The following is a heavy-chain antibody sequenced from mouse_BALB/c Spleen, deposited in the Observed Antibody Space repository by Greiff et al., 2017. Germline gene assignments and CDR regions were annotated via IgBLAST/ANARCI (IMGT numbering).Heavy chain of an antibody. J-gene: IGHJ3*01. V-gene: IGHV5-6-4*01. CDR1: GFTFSSYT. D-gene: IGHD6-1*01. Sequence: DVMLVESGGGLVKPGGSLKLSCAASGFTFSSYTMSWVRQTPEKRLEWVATISSGGSYTYYPDSVKGRFTISRDNAKNTLYLQMSSLKSEDTAMYYCTRDKASTGFAYWGQGTLVTVSA. CDR2: ISSGGSYT. CDR3: TRDKASTGFAY.